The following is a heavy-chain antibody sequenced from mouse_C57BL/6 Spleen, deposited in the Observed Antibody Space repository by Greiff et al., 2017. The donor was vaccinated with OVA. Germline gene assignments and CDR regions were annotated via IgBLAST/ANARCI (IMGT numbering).Heavy chain of an antibody. CDR2: IDPSDGYT. CDR3: ASRDTYFDV. V-gene: IGHV1-50*01. J-gene: IGHJ1*03. CDR1: GYTFTSYW. Sequence: QVQLQQSGAELVKPGASVKLSCKASGYTFTSYWMQWVKQRPGQGLEWIGEIDPSDGYTNYNQKFKGKATLTVATSSSTAYMQLSSLTSEDAAVYYYASRDTYFDVWGTGTTVTFSS.